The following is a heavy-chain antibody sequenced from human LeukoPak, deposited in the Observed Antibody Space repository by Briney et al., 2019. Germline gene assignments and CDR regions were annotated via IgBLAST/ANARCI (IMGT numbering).Heavy chain of an antibody. CDR1: GYSISSGYY. J-gene: IGHJ5*02. V-gene: IGHV4-38-2*02. CDR2: IYHSGST. CDR3: ARAVAGGKPSGFDP. D-gene: IGHD4-23*01. Sequence: PSETLSLTCTVSGYSISSGYYWDWIRQPPGKGLERIGSIYHSGSTYYNPSLKSRVTISVDTSKNQFSLKLSSVTAADTAAYYCARAVAGGKPSGFDPWGQGTLVTVSS.